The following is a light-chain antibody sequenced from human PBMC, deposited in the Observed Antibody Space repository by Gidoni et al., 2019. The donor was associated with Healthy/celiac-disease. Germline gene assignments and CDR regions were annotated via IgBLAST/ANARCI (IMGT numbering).Light chain of an antibody. CDR3: QQYNSYPWT. V-gene: IGKV1-5*03. CDR2: KAS. Sequence: DIQMTQSPSTLSASVGDRVTITCRASQSISSWLAWYQQKPGKAPKLLIYKASILASGVPSRFSGSGSGTEFTLTISSLQPDDFATYYCQQYNSYPWTFGQGTKVEIK. CDR1: QSISSW. J-gene: IGKJ1*01.